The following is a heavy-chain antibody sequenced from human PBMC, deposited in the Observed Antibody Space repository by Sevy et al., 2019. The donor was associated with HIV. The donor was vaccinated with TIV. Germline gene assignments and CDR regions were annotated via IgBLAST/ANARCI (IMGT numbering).Heavy chain of an antibody. J-gene: IGHJ5*02. Sequence: APVKVSCKVSGYTLTKLSIHWVRQAPGKGLEWMGDFDFQYGETIYSQTFQGRLTMTEDTSTDTAYMELTSLRSEDTAVYYCAIVGLRYCSGGRCYQGDWFDPWGQGTLVTVSS. CDR2: FDFQYGET. V-gene: IGHV1-24*01. D-gene: IGHD2-15*01. CDR1: GYTLTKLS. CDR3: AIVGLRYCSGGRCYQGDWFDP.